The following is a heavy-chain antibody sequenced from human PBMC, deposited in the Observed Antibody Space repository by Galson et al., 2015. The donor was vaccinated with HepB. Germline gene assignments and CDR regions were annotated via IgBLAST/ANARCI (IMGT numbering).Heavy chain of an antibody. V-gene: IGHV1-69*13. CDR3: ARDGDTASLLLY. CDR2: IIPIFSTA. D-gene: IGHD5-18*01. J-gene: IGHJ4*02. Sequence: SVKVSCKASGGTFSRYAISWVRQAPGQGLEWMGGIIPIFSTANYAQKFQGRVTITADESTSTAYMELSSLRSEDTAVYYCARDGDTASLLLYWGQGTLVTVSS. CDR1: GGTFSRYA.